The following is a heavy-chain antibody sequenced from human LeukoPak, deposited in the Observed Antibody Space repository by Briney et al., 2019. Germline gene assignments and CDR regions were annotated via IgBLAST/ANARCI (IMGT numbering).Heavy chain of an antibody. D-gene: IGHD2/OR15-2a*01. Sequence: GGSLRISCATSGFTFSTYEFNWVRQAPGKGLEWVSYISSSGSLIYYADSVRGRFTVSRDDAKNSLYLQMNSLRAEDTAVYYCARAVEYLPLDYWGQGTLVAVSS. CDR3: ARAVEYLPLDY. CDR2: ISSSGSLI. V-gene: IGHV3-48*03. CDR1: GFTFSTYE. J-gene: IGHJ4*02.